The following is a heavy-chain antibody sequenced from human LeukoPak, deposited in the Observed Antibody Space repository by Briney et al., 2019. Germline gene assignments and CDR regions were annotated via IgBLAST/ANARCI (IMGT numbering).Heavy chain of an antibody. Sequence: GGSLRLSCAASGFTFSSYWMSWVRQAPGKGLEWVANIKQDGSEKYYVDSVKGRFTISRDNAKNSLYLQMNSLRAEDTAVYYCARGPRNYYYGMDVWGQGTTVTVSS. CDR3: ARGPRNYYYGMDV. CDR2: IKQDGSEK. CDR1: GFTFSSYW. V-gene: IGHV3-7*01. J-gene: IGHJ6*02.